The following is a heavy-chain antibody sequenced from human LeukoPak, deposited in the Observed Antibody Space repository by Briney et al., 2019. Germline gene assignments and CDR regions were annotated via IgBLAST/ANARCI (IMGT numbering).Heavy chain of an antibody. CDR2: PSWNSGYI. CDR3: AKVRVTYSSGYVFDD. D-gene: IGHD6-19*01. J-gene: IGHJ4*02. Sequence: GWSLTLSCPASGFTFDSYAIDWVRQAPGDGLEWPPTPSWNSGYIGYADSGKGRLTISRDNAQEDLDLQTNSLRSEGTAYYYCAKVRVTYSSGYVFDDWGQGPLVTVSS. V-gene: IGHV3-9*01. CDR1: GFTFDSYA.